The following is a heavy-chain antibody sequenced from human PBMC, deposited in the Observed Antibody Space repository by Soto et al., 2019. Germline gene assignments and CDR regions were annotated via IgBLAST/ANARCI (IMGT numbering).Heavy chain of an antibody. CDR2: IYPGDSDT. CDR3: ARTAAAGKYYYGADV. D-gene: IGHD6-13*01. CDR1: GYSFTSYW. Sequence: GESLKISCKGSGYSFTSYWIGWVRQMPGKGLEWMGIIYPGDSDTRYSPSFQGQVTISADKSISTAYLQWSSLKASDTAMYYCARTAAAGKYYYGADVWGQGTTVTVSS. V-gene: IGHV5-51*01. J-gene: IGHJ6*02.